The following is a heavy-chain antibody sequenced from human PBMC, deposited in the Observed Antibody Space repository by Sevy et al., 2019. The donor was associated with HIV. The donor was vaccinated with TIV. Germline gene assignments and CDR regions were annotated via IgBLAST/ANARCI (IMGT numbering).Heavy chain of an antibody. CDR3: AREGEIAIDY. V-gene: IGHV4-34*01. CDR2: INHSGST. J-gene: IGHJ4*02. D-gene: IGHD2-21*01. CDR1: GGSFSDYY. Sequence: SETLSLTCAVYGGSFSDYYWSWIRQPPGKGLEWIGEINHSGSTNYNPSLKSRVTISVDTSKHQLSLKLSSVTAADTAVYYCAREGEIAIDYWGQGTLVTVSS.